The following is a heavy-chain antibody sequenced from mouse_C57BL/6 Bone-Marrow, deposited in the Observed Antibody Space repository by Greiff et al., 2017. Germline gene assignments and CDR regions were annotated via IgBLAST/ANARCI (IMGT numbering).Heavy chain of an antibody. CDR1: GFTFSSYA. CDR3: TRDGGDGSMDY. V-gene: IGHV5-9-1*02. J-gene: IGHJ4*01. CDR2: ISSGGDYI. D-gene: IGHD2-3*01. Sequence: EVQRVESGEGLVKPGGSLKLSCAASGFTFSSYAMSWVRQTPEKRLEWVAYISSGGDYIYYADTVKGRFTISRDNARNTLYLQMSSLKSEDTAMYYCTRDGGDGSMDYWGQGTSVTVSS.